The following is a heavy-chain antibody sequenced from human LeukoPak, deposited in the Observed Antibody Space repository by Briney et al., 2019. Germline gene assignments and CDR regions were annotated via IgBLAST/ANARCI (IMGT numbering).Heavy chain of an antibody. V-gene: IGHV4-39*01. Sequence: SETLSLTCTVSGGSISSSSYYWGWIRQPPGKGLEWIGSIYYSGSTYYNPSLKSRVAISVDTSKTQFSLKLSSVTAADTAVFYCARAYENSGYRGLGYFDYWGQGTLVTVSS. J-gene: IGHJ4*02. CDR1: GGSISSSSYY. CDR3: ARAYENSGYRGLGYFDY. D-gene: IGHD3-22*01. CDR2: IYYSGST.